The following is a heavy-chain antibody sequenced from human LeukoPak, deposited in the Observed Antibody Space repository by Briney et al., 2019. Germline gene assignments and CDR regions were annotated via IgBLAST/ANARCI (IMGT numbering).Heavy chain of an antibody. CDR2: ISWDGGST. CDR1: GFTCDDYA. D-gene: IGHD1-26*01. Sequence: PGGSLRLSCAASGFTCDDYAMHWVRQAPGKGLEWVSLISWDGGSTYYADSVKGRFTISRDNSKNSLYLQMNSLRAEDTALYYCAKDISGSYFDGAFDIWGQGTMVTVSS. CDR3: AKDISGSYFDGAFDI. J-gene: IGHJ3*02. V-gene: IGHV3-43D*04.